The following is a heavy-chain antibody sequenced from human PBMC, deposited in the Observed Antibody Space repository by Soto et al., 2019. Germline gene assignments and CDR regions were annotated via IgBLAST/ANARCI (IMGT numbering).Heavy chain of an antibody. V-gene: IGHV3-23*01. CDR2: ISGSGGST. Sequence: GGSLRLSCAASGFTLSSYAMSWVRQAPGKGLEWVSAISGSGGSTYYADSVKGRFTISRDNSKNTLYLQMNSLRAEDTAVYYCAKDPVYSGSYLVDYWGQGTLVTVSS. CDR1: GFTLSSYA. D-gene: IGHD1-26*01. CDR3: AKDPVYSGSYLVDY. J-gene: IGHJ4*02.